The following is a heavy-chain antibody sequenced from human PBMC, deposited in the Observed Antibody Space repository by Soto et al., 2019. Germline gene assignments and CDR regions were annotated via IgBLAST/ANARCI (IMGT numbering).Heavy chain of an antibody. V-gene: IGHV4-39*01. CDR1: GGSISSSSYY. CDR3: ARNRYCSGGSCYPTSYYYYYYMDV. CDR2: IYYSGST. Sequence: PSETLAITCTVSGGSISSSSYYWGWVRQPPGKGVELIGSIYYSGSTYYHPSLKSRVTISVDTSKNQFSLKLSSVTAADTAVYYCARNRYCSGGSCYPTSYYYYYYMDVWGKGTTVT. D-gene: IGHD2-15*01. J-gene: IGHJ6*03.